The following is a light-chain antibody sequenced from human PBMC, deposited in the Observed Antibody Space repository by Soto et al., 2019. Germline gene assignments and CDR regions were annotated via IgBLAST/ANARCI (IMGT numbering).Light chain of an antibody. CDR2: SNA. CDR1: GSNIGENA. Sequence: QSMLTQPPSASGTPGQTVTIFCSGSGSNIGENAVNWYQHLPGTAPQLLIYSNALRPSGVPHRFSGSKSGTAGSLAISGLQSEDEAHYYCAAWDDSLKAMLFGGGTKLTVL. J-gene: IGLJ3*02. V-gene: IGLV1-44*01. CDR3: AAWDDSLKAML.